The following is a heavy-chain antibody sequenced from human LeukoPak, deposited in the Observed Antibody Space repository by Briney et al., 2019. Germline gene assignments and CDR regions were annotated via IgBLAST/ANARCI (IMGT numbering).Heavy chain of an antibody. CDR3: ARGDVSYDSSGYYYY. D-gene: IGHD3-22*01. J-gene: IGHJ4*02. CDR2: INPNSGGT. Sequence: ASVKVPCKASGYTFTGYYMHWVRQAPGQGLEWMGWINPNSGGTNYAQKFQGRVTMTTDTSISTGYMELSRLRSDDTAVYYCARGDVSYDSSGYYYYWGQGTLVTVSS. V-gene: IGHV1-2*02. CDR1: GYTFTGYY.